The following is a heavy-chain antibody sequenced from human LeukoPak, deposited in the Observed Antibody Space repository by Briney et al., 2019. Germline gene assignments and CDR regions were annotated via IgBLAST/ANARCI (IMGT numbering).Heavy chain of an antibody. D-gene: IGHD6-13*01. CDR2: INPNSGST. J-gene: IGHJ4*02. V-gene: IGHV1-2*02. CDR1: EYTFTGYY. Sequence: ASVKVSCKASEYTFTGYYMHWVRQAPGQGLEWMGWINPNSGSTICAQEFQGRVTMTRDTSISTAYMELSRLRSDDTAVYYCARGSSSRRFGYWGQGTLVTVSS. CDR3: ARGSSSRRFGY.